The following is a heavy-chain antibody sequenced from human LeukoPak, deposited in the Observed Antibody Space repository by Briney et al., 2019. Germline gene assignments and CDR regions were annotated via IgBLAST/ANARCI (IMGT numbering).Heavy chain of an antibody. D-gene: IGHD6-19*01. CDR1: GFTFSSYG. V-gene: IGHV3-33*01. Sequence: GGSLRLSWAASGFTFSSYGMHWVRQAPGKGLEWVAVIWYDGSNKYYADSVKGRFTISRDNSNNTLYLQMNSLRAEDTAVYYCARDSLETSSGWFDPWGQGTLVTVSS. CDR2: IWYDGSNK. J-gene: IGHJ5*02. CDR3: ARDSLETSSGWFDP.